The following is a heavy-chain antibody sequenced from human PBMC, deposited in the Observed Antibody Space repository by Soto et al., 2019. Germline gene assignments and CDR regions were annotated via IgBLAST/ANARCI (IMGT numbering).Heavy chain of an antibody. Sequence: ASEEASCMASGGTFSSYAIRWVRQAPGQGLEWMGGIIPIFGIANSAQKLQGRVTITADESTSTAYMELSSLRFEDTAVYDCARKGSSTSPYYYCMTSGAKGPRSPSP. CDR3: ARKGSSTSPYYYCMTS. D-gene: IGHD2-2*01. CDR1: GGTFSSYA. V-gene: IGHV1-69*01. CDR2: IIPIFGIA. J-gene: IGHJ6*02.